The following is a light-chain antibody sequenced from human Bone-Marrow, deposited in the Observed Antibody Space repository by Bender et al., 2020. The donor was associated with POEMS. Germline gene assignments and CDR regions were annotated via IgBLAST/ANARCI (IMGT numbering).Light chain of an antibody. CDR2: DVS. CDR1: SSDVGAYDY. J-gene: IGLJ2*01. Sequence: QSALTQPASVSGSPGQSITISCTGTSSDVGAYDYVSWYQQHPGKAPKLMIFDVSDRPSGVSNRFSGFKSGNTAYLTISGLRADDEAHYHCCSYAGVDLFVVFGGGTKVTVL. CDR3: CSYAGVDLFVV. V-gene: IGLV2-14*01.